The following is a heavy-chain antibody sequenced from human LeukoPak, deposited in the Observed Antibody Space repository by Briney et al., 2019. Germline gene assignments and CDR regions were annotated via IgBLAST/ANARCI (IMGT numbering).Heavy chain of an antibody. CDR3: ARDLVTVTKGFDI. CDR2: ISYIGST. V-gene: IGHV4-59*11. Sequence: SEALSLTCAVSGDSLSSHYWTRIRQPPGKGLEWIGYISYIGSTNYNPSLKSRVTISIDTSENQFSLKLSSVTAADTAVYYCARDLVTVTKGFDIWGQGTMVSVSS. J-gene: IGHJ3*02. CDR1: GDSLSSHY. D-gene: IGHD4-17*01.